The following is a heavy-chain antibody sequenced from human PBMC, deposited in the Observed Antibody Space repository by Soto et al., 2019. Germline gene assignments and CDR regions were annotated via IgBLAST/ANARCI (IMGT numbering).Heavy chain of an antibody. CDR3: AGLKYYYDSSGYYSGYYYGMDV. D-gene: IGHD3-22*01. Sequence: QVQLQESGPGLVKPSQTLSLTCTVSGGSISSGDYYWSWIRQPPGKGLEWIGYIYYSGSTYYNPSLKSRVTISVDTSKNQFSLKLSSVTAADTAVYYCAGLKYYYDSSGYYSGYYYGMDVWGQGTTVTVSS. J-gene: IGHJ6*02. CDR1: GGSISSGDYY. CDR2: IYYSGST. V-gene: IGHV4-30-4*01.